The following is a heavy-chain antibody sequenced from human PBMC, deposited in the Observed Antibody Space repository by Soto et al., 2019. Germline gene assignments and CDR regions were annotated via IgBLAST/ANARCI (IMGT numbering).Heavy chain of an antibody. Sequence: EVQLVESGGGLVQPGGSLRLSCAASTFTFSSYWMHWVRQAPGQGLVWVSRMNTGGTTTTYADSVKGRFTTSRDNAANTLYLQMNSLRAEDTAVYYCAGVPTGKFGVWNYWGQGPVVTVSS. CDR3: AGVPTGKFGVWNY. CDR1: TFTFSSYW. CDR2: MNTGGTTT. J-gene: IGHJ4*02. V-gene: IGHV3-74*01. D-gene: IGHD2-21*01.